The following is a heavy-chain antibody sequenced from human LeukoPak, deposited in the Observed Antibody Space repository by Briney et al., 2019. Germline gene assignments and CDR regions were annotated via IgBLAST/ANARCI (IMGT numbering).Heavy chain of an antibody. CDR3: TTQHYYDSSGFFPPMDS. Sequence: GGSLRLSCAAFGLTFITNSMSWVRQAPGKGLEWVSVIYSGGSTFYADSVKGRFTISRDNSKNTLYLQMNSLRADDTAVYYWTTQHYYDSSGFFPPMDSWGQGTLVTVSS. CDR2: IYSGGST. V-gene: IGHV3-66*04. CDR1: GLTFITNS. D-gene: IGHD3-22*01. J-gene: IGHJ4*02.